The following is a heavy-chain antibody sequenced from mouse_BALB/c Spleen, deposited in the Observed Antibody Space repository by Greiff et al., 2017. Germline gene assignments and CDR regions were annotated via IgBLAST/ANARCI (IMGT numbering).Heavy chain of an antibody. CDR2: INPYNDGT. J-gene: IGHJ3*01. D-gene: IGHD2-2*01. Sequence: EVQLVESGPELVKPGASVKMSCKASGYTFTSYVMHWVKQKPGQGLEWIGYINPYNDGTKYNEKFKGKATLTSDKSSSTAYMELSSLTSEDSAVYYCARKGDYGYDWFAYWGQGTLVTVSA. CDR3: ARKGDYGYDWFAY. CDR1: GYTFTSYV. V-gene: IGHV1-14*01.